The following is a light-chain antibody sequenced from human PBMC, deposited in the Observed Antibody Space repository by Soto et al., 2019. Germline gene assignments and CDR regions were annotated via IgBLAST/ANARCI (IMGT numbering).Light chain of an antibody. CDR1: SSDVGGYNY. CDR3: AAWDDSLNGVV. CDR2: EVS. J-gene: IGLJ2*01. Sequence: QSALTQPTSASGSPGQSVTISCTGTSSDVGGYNYVSWYQQHPGKAPKLMIYEVSKRPSGVPDRFSGSKSGTSASLAISGLQSEDEADYYCAAWDDSLNGVVFGGGTKLTVL. V-gene: IGLV2-8*01.